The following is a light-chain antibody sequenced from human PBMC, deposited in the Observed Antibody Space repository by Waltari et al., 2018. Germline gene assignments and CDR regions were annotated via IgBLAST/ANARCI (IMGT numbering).Light chain of an antibody. Sequence: QLVLTQSPSASASLGASVKLTCTLSSGHSRYAIAWHQQQPEKGPRDLMKLNSDGSHSQGDGIPDRFSGSSSGAERYLTISSLQSEDEADYYCQTWGTGIQVFGGGTKLTVL. J-gene: IGLJ3*02. CDR1: SGHSRYA. CDR3: QTWGTGIQV. CDR2: LNSDGSH. V-gene: IGLV4-69*01.